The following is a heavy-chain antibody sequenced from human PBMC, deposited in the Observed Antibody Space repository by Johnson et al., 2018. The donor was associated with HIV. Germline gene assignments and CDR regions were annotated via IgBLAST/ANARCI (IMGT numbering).Heavy chain of an antibody. V-gene: IGHV3-15*05. D-gene: IGHD6-19*01. CDR3: ARSRYSSGWERDAFDI. Sequence: VQLVESGGGLVKPGGSLRLSCAASGFTFSNAWMSWVRQAPGKGLEWVGRIKSKTDGGTTDYAAPVKGRFTISRDDSKNTLYLQMNSLRAEDTALYYCARSRYSSGWERDAFDIWGQGTMVTVSS. CDR2: IKSKTDGGTT. J-gene: IGHJ3*02. CDR1: GFTFSNAW.